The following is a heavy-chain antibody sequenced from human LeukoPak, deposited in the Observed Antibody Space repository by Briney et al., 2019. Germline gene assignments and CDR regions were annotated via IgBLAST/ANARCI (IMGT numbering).Heavy chain of an antibody. CDR2: ISSSGSTM. CDR1: GFTFSDYY. CDR3: ARDPPPTYYYDSSGYFDY. D-gene: IGHD3-22*01. Sequence: NPGGSLRLSCAASGFTFSDYYMSWIRQAPGKGLEWVSCISSSGSTMYYADSVKGRFTISRDNAKNSLYLQMNSLRAEDTAVYYCARDPPPTYYYDSSGYFDYWGQGTLVTVSS. V-gene: IGHV3-11*01. J-gene: IGHJ4*02.